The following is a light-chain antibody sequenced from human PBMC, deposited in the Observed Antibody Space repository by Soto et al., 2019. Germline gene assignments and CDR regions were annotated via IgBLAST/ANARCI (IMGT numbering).Light chain of an antibody. V-gene: IGKV2-28*01. CDR2: VAS. CDR1: QSLLHYDGNTF. Sequence: DIVMTQSPLSLPVTPGEPASISCRSSQSLLHYDGNTFLDWYLQKPGQSPQLLSQVASHRASWVPDRFDGSGSGTDFTLTISRVEAEDFGVYYCMQGLQVPYTFGQGTRLEIK. J-gene: IGKJ2*01. CDR3: MQGLQVPYT.